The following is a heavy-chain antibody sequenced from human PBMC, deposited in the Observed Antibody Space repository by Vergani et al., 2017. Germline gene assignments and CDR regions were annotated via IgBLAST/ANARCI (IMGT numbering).Heavy chain of an antibody. Sequence: QVQLQESGPGLVKPSETLSLTCTVSGGSISSYYWSWIRQPPGKGLEWIGYIYYSGSTNSNPSLKSRVTISVDTSKNQFSLKLSSVTAADTAVYYCARVGGRGFFDYWGQGTLVTVSS. CDR3: ARVGGRGFFDY. CDR2: IYYSGST. V-gene: IGHV4-59*01. CDR1: GGSISSYY. J-gene: IGHJ4*02. D-gene: IGHD3-10*01.